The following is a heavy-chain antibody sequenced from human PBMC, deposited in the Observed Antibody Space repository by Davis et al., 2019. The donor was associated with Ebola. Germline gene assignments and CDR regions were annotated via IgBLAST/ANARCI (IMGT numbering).Heavy chain of an antibody. CDR1: GFTFSSYW. Sequence: GESLKISCAASGFTFSSYWMSWVRQAPGKGLEWVANIKQDGSEKYYVDSVKGRFTISRDNAKNSLYLQMNSLRAEDTALYYCAKGVTPYYYYYGMDVWGQGTTVTVSS. CDR2: IKQDGSEK. J-gene: IGHJ6*02. D-gene: IGHD4-11*01. V-gene: IGHV3-7*03. CDR3: AKGVTPYYYYYGMDV.